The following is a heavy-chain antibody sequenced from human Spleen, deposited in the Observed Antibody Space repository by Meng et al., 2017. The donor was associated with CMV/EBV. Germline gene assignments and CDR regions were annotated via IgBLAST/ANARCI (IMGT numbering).Heavy chain of an antibody. CDR2: IIPILGIA. J-gene: IGHJ6*02. D-gene: IGHD3-3*01. CDR3: ARVASSWLRFLEWLPYSSGMDV. CDR1: GGTFSSYT. V-gene: IGHV1-69*02. Sequence: SVKVSCKASGGTFSSYTISWVRQAPGQGLEWMGRIIPILGIANYAQKFQGRVTITADKSTSTAYMELSSLRSEDTAVYYCARVASSWLRFLEWLPYSSGMDVWGQGTTVTVSS.